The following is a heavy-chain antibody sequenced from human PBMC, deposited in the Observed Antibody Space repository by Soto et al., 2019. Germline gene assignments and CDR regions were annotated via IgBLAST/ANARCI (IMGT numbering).Heavy chain of an antibody. CDR1: GYTFTSYD. D-gene: IGHD2-2*01. CDR3: ARDVPAAMGAVYYYYYMDV. CDR2: MNPNSGNT. V-gene: IGHV1-8*01. Sequence: QVQLVQSGAEVKKPGASVKVSCKASGYTFTSYDINWVRQATGQGLEWMGWMNPNSGNTGYAQKFQGRVTMTRNTSISTAYMELSSLRSEDTAVYYYARDVPAAMGAVYYYYYMDVWGKGTTVTVSS. J-gene: IGHJ6*03.